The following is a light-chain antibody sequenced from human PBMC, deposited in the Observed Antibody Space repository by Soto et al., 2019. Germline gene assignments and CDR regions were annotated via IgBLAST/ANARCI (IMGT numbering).Light chain of an antibody. CDR3: QKYYTYPWT. Sequence: AIRMTQSPSSLSASTGDRVTITCRASQGVSSYLAWYQQKPGKAPNLLIYAASTLQSGVPSRFSGSVSGTDFTLTISCLKSEEFATYYCQKYYTYPWTFGQGTKVEIK. J-gene: IGKJ1*01. V-gene: IGKV1-8*01. CDR2: AAS. CDR1: QGVSSY.